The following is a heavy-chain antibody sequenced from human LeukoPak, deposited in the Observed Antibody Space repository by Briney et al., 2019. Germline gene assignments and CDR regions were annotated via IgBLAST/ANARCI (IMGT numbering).Heavy chain of an antibody. Sequence: GESLKISCKGSGYSFTSYWIGWVRQMPGKGLEWMGIIYPGYSDTRYSPSFQGQVTISADKSISTAYLQWSSLKASDTAMYYCARTRSIVGATAEGYYYYMDVWGKGTTVTISS. J-gene: IGHJ6*03. CDR2: IYPGYSDT. V-gene: IGHV5-51*01. D-gene: IGHD1-26*01. CDR3: ARTRSIVGATAEGYYYYMDV. CDR1: GYSFTSYW.